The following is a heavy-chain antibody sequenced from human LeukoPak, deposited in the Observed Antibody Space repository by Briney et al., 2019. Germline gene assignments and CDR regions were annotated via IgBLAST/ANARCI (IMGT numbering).Heavy chain of an antibody. V-gene: IGHV3-33*01. CDR3: ASHHPNVIAWGTFDY. D-gene: IGHD3-10*01. CDR2: IWYDGSNK. Sequence: QPGRSLRLSCAASGFTFSSYGMHWVRQAPGKGLEWVAVIWYDGSNKYYADSVKGRFTISRDNSKNTLYLQMNSLRAEDTAVYYCASHHPNVIAWGTFDYWGQGTLVTVSS. J-gene: IGHJ4*02. CDR1: GFTFSSYG.